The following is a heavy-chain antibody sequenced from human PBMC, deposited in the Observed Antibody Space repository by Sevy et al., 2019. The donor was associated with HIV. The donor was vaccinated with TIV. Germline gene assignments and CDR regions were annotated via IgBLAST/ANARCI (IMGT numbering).Heavy chain of an antibody. CDR2: ISYDGSNK. CDR1: GFTFSSYA. CDR3: ARETPNYSSSWSSFRYYYYGMDV. D-gene: IGHD6-13*01. V-gene: IGHV3-30-3*01. J-gene: IGHJ6*02. Sequence: GGSLRLSCAASGFTFSSYAMHWVRQAPGKGLEWVAVISYDGSNKYYADSVKGRFTISRDNSKNTLYLQMNSLRAEDTAVYYCARETPNYSSSWSSFRYYYYGMDVWGQGTTVTVSS.